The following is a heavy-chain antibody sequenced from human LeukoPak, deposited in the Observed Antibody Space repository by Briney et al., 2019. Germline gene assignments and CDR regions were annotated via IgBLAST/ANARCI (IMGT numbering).Heavy chain of an antibody. CDR3: ASGGGIVVVPAAYYYYYYGMDV. J-gene: IGHJ6*02. V-gene: IGHV3-23*01. Sequence: GGSLRLSCAASGFTFSSYAMSWVRQAPGKGLEWVSAISGSGGSTYYADSVKGRFTISRDNSKNTLYLQMNSLRAEDTAVYYCASGGGIVVVPAAYYYYYYGMDVWGQGTTVTVSS. D-gene: IGHD2-2*01. CDR2: ISGSGGST. CDR1: GFTFSSYA.